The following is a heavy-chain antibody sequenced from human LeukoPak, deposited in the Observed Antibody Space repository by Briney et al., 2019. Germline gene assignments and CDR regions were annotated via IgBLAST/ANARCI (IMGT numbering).Heavy chain of an antibody. J-gene: IGHJ5*02. D-gene: IGHD3-22*01. CDR2: FDPEDGET. V-gene: IGHV1-24*01. Sequence: ASVKVSCKVSGYTLTELSMHWVRQAPGKGLEWMGGFDPEDGETIYAQKFQGRVTMTEDTSTDTAYMELSSLRSEDTAVYYCATYYYDSSGYYNNWFDPWGQGTLVTVSS. CDR1: GYTLTELS. CDR3: ATYYYDSSGYYNNWFDP.